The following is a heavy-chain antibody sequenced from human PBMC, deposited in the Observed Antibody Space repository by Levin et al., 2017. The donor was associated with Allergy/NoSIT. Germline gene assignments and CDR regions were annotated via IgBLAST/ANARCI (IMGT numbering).Heavy chain of an antibody. Sequence: ASVKVSCKASGYTFTSYDINWVRQATGQGLEWMGWMNPNSGNTGYAQKFQGRVTMTRNTSISTAYMELSSLRSEDTAVYYCARFLRLGYCSSTSCQKARYFDLWGRGTLVTVSS. CDR1: GYTFTSYD. CDR2: MNPNSGNT. J-gene: IGHJ2*01. V-gene: IGHV1-8*01. CDR3: ARFLRLGYCSSTSCQKARYFDL. D-gene: IGHD2-2*01.